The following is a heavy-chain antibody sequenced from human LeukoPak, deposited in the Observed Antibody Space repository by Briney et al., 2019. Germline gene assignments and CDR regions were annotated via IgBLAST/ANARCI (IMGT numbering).Heavy chain of an antibody. Sequence: PGGSLRLSCAPSRFTFCIYAMSLVPQAPGKGREWVSAINGSIGSTYCAGSVKGRFTISRDNSKNTLYVQMNSLRAEDTAVYYCAKPVYYYDSSGYSYFDYWGQGTLVTVSS. V-gene: IGHV3-23*01. CDR2: INGSIGST. D-gene: IGHD3-22*01. J-gene: IGHJ4*02. CDR1: RFTFCIYA. CDR3: AKPVYYYDSSGYSYFDY.